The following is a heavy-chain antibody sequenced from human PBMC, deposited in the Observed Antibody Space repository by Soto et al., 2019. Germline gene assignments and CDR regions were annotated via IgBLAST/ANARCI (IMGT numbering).Heavy chain of an antibody. D-gene: IGHD6-6*01. J-gene: IGHJ6*02. V-gene: IGHV3-30*03. Sequence: GGSLRLSCAASGFTFSSYGMHWVRQAPGKGLEWVAVISYDGSNKYYADSVKGRFTISRDNSKNTLYLQMNSLRAEDTAVYYCARPQYSSSTNYGMDVWGQGTTVTVSS. CDR2: ISYDGSNK. CDR3: ARPQYSSSTNYGMDV. CDR1: GFTFSSYG.